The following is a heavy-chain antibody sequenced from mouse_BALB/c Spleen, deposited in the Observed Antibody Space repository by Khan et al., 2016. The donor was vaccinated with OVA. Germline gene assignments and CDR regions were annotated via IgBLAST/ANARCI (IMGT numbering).Heavy chain of an antibody. CDR2: IWGGGST. Sequence: QVQLKESGPGLVTPSQSLSITCTVSGFSLTDYGVSWIHQPPGKGLEWLGVIWGGGSTSYNSALKSRLSISKDNSKSQVFLKMNSLQTDDTAMYYCAKGVWSYYFALDYWGQGTSVTVSS. CDR3: AKGVWSYYFALDY. CDR1: GFSLTDYG. V-gene: IGHV2-6-5*01. J-gene: IGHJ4*01. D-gene: IGHD2-10*02.